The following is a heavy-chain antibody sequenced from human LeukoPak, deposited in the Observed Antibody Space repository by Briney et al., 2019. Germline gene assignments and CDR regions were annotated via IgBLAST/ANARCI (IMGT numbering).Heavy chain of an antibody. D-gene: IGHD3-10*01. CDR2: IYYSGST. Sequence: SETLPLTCTVSGGSISSSSYYWGWIRQPPGQGLEWIGSIYYSGSTYYNPSLKSRVTISVDTSKNQFSLKLSSVTAADTAVYYCARQPRDYYGDRSNWFDPWGQGTLVTVSS. J-gene: IGHJ5*02. CDR3: ARQPRDYYGDRSNWFDP. V-gene: IGHV4-39*01. CDR1: GGSISSSSYY.